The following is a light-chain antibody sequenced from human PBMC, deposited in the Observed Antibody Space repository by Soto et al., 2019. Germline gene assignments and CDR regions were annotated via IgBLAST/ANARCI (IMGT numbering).Light chain of an antibody. J-gene: IGKJ1*01. CDR2: AAS. CDR3: LQLNTYPWT. Sequence: IQMTQSPSSLSASVGARLSITGRARQVITNDLGWYQQKPGKAPKRLIYAASTLQSGVPSRFSGSGSGTEFTLTISSLQPEDVATYYCLQLNTYPWTFGQGTKVDIK. CDR1: QVITND. V-gene: IGKV1-17*01.